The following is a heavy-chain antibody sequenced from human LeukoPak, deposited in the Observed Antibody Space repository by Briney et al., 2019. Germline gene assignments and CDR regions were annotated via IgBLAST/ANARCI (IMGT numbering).Heavy chain of an antibody. Sequence: GGSLRLSXAASGFTFSSYGMHWVRQAPGKGLEWVAFIRYDATNTYYADSVKGRFTISRDNSKNTLSLQMNSLRPEDTALYYCAKDPLYIDYWGQGTLVTVSS. CDR1: GFTFSSYG. D-gene: IGHD2-2*02. J-gene: IGHJ4*02. CDR2: IRYDATNT. CDR3: AKDPLYIDY. V-gene: IGHV3-30*02.